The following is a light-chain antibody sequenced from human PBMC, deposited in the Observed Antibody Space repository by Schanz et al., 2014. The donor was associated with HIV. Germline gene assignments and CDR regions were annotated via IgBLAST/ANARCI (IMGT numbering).Light chain of an antibody. V-gene: IGLV1-40*01. CDR1: SSNIGAGYD. J-gene: IGLJ2*01. Sequence: QSVLTQPPSVSGAPGQGVTISCTGSSSNIGAGYDVHWYQQLPGTAPKLLIYGNSNRPSGVPDRFSGSKSGTSASLAITGLQAEDEADYYCSSYAGSNNHVIFGGGTKVTVL. CDR3: SSYAGSNNHVI. CDR2: GNS.